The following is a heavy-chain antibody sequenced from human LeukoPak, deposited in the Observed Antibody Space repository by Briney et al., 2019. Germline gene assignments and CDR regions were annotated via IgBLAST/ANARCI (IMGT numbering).Heavy chain of an antibody. CDR3: AKDPYDFWSGYYPYYYYGMDV. V-gene: IGHV3-23*01. Sequence: PGGSLRLSCAASGFTFSSYAMSWVRQAPGKGLEWVSAISGSGGSTYYADSVKGRFTISRDNSKNTLYLQMNSLRAEDTAVYYCAKDPYDFWSGYYPYYYYGMDVWGQGTTVTVSS. D-gene: IGHD3-3*01. J-gene: IGHJ6*02. CDR2: ISGSGGST. CDR1: GFTFSSYA.